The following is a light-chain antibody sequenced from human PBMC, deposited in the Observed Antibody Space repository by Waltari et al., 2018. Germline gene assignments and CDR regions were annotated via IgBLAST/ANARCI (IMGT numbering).Light chain of an antibody. CDR3: QQYDSSPWT. V-gene: IGKV3-20*01. CDR2: GAS. J-gene: IGKJ1*01. CDR1: QCVGSSD. Sequence: EIVLTQSPGTLPLSPGARVTLSCRAGQCVGSSDLAWYQQKSGHALRRLIYGASSRATGIPDRFSGSGSVTDFTLTISRLEPEDFAVYYCQQYDSSPWTFGQGTKVEIK.